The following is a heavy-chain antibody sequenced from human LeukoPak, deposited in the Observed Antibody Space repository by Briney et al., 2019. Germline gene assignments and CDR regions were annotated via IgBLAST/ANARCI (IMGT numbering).Heavy chain of an antibody. CDR1: GGSISSSSYY. D-gene: IGHD1-26*01. CDR3: ARDLVGATTDYYYYYMDV. V-gene: IGHV4-39*07. CDR2: IYYSGST. Sequence: PSETLSLTCTVSGGSISSSSYYWGWIRQPPGKGLEWIGSIYYSGSTYYNPSLKSRVTISVDTSKNQFSLKLSSVTAADTAVYYCARDLVGATTDYYYYYMDVWGKGTTVTVSS. J-gene: IGHJ6*03.